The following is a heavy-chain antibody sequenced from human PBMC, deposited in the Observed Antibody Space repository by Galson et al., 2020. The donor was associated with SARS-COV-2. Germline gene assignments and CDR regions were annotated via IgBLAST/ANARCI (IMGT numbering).Heavy chain of an antibody. V-gene: IGHV3-30*04. CDR2: IPDAGSNK. CDR3: ARLWFGEVNDAFDI. J-gene: IGHJ3*02. D-gene: IGHD3-10*01. Sequence: GGSLRLSCAASGFTFSSYAMHWVRQAPGKGLEWVAVIPDAGSNKYYADSVKGRFTISRDNSKNTVYLQMNSLRAEDTAVYYCARLWFGEVNDAFDIWGQGTMVTVSS. CDR1: GFTFSSYA.